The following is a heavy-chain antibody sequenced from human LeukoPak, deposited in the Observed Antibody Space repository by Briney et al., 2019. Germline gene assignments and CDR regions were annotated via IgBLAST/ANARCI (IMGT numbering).Heavy chain of an antibody. Sequence: GGSLRLSCATSGFIFSHFAMHWVRQAPGKGLEWVALISYDGTKKYYADSVKGRFTISRDNSKNTLYLQMNSLRGEDTAVYYCAKVGSSWDFDYWGQGTLVAVSS. J-gene: IGHJ4*02. CDR2: ISYDGTKK. CDR3: AKVGSSWDFDY. D-gene: IGHD6-13*01. V-gene: IGHV3-30*18. CDR1: GFIFSHFA.